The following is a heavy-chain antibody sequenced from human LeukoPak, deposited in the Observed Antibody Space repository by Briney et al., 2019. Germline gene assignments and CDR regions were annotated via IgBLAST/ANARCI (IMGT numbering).Heavy chain of an antibody. V-gene: IGHV3-23*01. CDR2: LSAGSTNA. Sequence: GGSLRLSCAASGFTFSTSVMSWVRQAPGEGLEWVSSLSAGSTNAYYADSVKGRFTISRDNSKNTLYLQMNSLRAEDTAVYYCAKTNVKYCSGGSCFDAFDIWGQGTMVTVSS. CDR3: AKTNVKYCSGGSCFDAFDI. D-gene: IGHD2-15*01. CDR1: GFTFSTSV. J-gene: IGHJ3*02.